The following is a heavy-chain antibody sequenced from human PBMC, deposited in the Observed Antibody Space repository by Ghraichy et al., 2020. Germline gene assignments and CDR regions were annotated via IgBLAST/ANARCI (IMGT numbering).Heavy chain of an antibody. J-gene: IGHJ6*02. V-gene: IGHV1-18*01. CDR2: ISAYNGNT. CDR3: ARGLRNYDDMDV. CDR1: GYTFTTSG. Sequence: ASVKVSCKASGYTFTTSGTSSARQSPVQRLQWMGWISAYNGNTNYAQKLQGRVTMTTDTSTSTAYMELRSLRSDDTAVYYCARGLRNYDDMDVWGQGTTVTVSS.